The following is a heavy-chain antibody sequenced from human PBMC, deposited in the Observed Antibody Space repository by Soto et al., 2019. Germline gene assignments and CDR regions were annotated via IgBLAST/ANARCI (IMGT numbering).Heavy chain of an antibody. J-gene: IGHJ3*01. Sequence: ESGGALVSPGGSLRLSCAASGFNFRNFEMNWVRQSPGEGPEWLAHVKPGGPFTLYADFVRGRFTISRDDVANSLFLQMHNLRPEDSGIYYCVKGMFEVNRGYDGFHLWGQGTLVTVSS. V-gene: IGHV3-48*03. CDR3: VKGMFEVNRGYDGFHL. CDR1: GFNFRNFE. CDR2: VKPGGPFT. D-gene: IGHD6-25*01.